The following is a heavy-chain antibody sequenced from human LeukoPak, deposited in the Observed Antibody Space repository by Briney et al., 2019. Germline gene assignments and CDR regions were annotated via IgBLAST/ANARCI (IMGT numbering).Heavy chain of an antibody. J-gene: IGHJ4*02. Sequence: ASVKVSCKASGYTFTSYYMHWVRQAPGQGLEWMGIINPSGGSTSYAQKFQGRVTMTRDTSTCTVYMELSSLRSEDTAVYYCARLSYYYDSSGYYGGSDYWGQGTLVTVSS. CDR3: ARLSYYYDSSGYYGGSDY. D-gene: IGHD3-22*01. CDR1: GYTFTSYY. V-gene: IGHV1-46*01. CDR2: INPSGGST.